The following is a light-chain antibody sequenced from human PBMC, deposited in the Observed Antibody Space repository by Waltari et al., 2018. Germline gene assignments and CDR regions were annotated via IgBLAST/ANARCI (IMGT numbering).Light chain of an antibody. CDR2: GAS. CDR3: QQYANSFT. Sequence: EIVLTQSPGTLSLSPGERATLSCRASQTVSSHYLAWYQQKLGQAPRLLIYGASSRVTGIPDRFSGSGSGTDFTLTISRLEPEDFAVYYCQQYANSFTFGPGTKVDIK. J-gene: IGKJ3*01. CDR1: QTVSSHY. V-gene: IGKV3-20*01.